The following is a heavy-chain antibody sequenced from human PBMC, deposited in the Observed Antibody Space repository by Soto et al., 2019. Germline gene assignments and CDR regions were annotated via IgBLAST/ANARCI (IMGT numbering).Heavy chain of an antibody. CDR3: AKDPTYDSSGYYFYYGMDV. CDR2: IHSGGDT. Sequence: WGSTRISCAASGLAVYSNYMTWVRQEPGKGLEWVSVIHSGGDTHYAESMKGRFTISRDNSKNTLYLQLNSLRAADTAVYYCAKDPTYDSSGYYFYYGMDVWGQGTTVTVS. CDR1: GLAVYSNY. D-gene: IGHD3-22*01. J-gene: IGHJ6*02. V-gene: IGHV3-66*02.